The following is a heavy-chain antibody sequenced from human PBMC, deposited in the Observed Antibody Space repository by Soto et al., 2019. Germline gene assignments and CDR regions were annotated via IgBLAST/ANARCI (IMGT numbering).Heavy chain of an antibody. J-gene: IGHJ4*02. CDR2: IEQDGRET. V-gene: IGHV3-7*04. CDR3: AGGSGWTEDY. Sequence: EVQLVESGGGLVQPGGPLSPPFLVSGITFRNNWRNWARQAPGKGPEWVANIEQDGRETNYVDSVKGRFTISRDNAKNSLYLQLNNLRVEDTAMYYCAGGSGWTEDYWGQGTLVTVSS. D-gene: IGHD6-19*01. CDR1: GITFRNNW.